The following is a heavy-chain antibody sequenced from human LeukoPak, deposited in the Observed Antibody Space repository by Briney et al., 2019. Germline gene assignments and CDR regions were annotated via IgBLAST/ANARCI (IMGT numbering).Heavy chain of an antibody. CDR1: GFTFSSYS. J-gene: IGHJ4*02. V-gene: IGHV3-48*02. CDR3: ARVLSGSYRGVDY. CDR2: ISSSSSTI. Sequence: GGSLRLSCAASGFTFSSYSMNWVRQAPGKGLEWVSYISSSSSTIYYADSAKGRFTISRDNAKNSLYLQMNSLRDEDTAVYYCARVLSGSYRGVDYWGQGTLVTVSS. D-gene: IGHD1-26*01.